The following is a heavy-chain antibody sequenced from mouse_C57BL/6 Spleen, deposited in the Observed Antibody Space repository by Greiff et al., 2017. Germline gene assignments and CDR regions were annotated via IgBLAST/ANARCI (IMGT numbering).Heavy chain of an antibody. J-gene: IGHJ4*01. CDR1: GFNIKDDY. CDR3: TTYSFYAMDY. Sequence: EVKLQQSGAELVRPGASVKLSCTASGFNIKDDYMHWVKQRPEQGLEWIGWIDPENGDTEYASKFQGKATITADTSSNTAYLQLSSLTSEDTAVYYCTTYSFYAMDYWGQGTSVTVSS. CDR2: IDPENGDT. D-gene: IGHD2-12*01. V-gene: IGHV14-4*01.